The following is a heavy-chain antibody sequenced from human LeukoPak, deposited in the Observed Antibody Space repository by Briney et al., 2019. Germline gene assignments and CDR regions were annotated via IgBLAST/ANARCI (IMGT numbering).Heavy chain of an antibody. Sequence: GGSLRLSCEASGFTFNTYSMNWARQAPGKGLEWVSSISSSSSYIYYADSVKGRFTISRDNAKNSLYLQMNSLRAEDTAVYYCARVFDYGDYLDYWGQGTLVTVSS. J-gene: IGHJ4*02. V-gene: IGHV3-21*01. CDR2: ISSSSSYI. CDR3: ARVFDYGDYLDY. D-gene: IGHD4-17*01. CDR1: GFTFNTYS.